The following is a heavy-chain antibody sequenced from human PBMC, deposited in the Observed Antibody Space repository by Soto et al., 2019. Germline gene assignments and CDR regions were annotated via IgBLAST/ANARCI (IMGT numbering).Heavy chain of an antibody. CDR1: GGSFSGYY. D-gene: IGHD3-10*01. Sequence: PSETLSLTCAVYGGSFSGYYWSWIRQPPGKGLEWIGEINHSGSTNYNPSLKSRVTISVDTSKNQFSLKLSSVTAADTAVYYCARPGGFGDPDAFDIWGQGTMVT. J-gene: IGHJ3*02. CDR2: INHSGST. V-gene: IGHV4-34*01. CDR3: ARPGGFGDPDAFDI.